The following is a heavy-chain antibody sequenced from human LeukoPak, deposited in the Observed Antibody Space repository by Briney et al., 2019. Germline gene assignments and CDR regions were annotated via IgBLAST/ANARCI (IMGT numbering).Heavy chain of an antibody. Sequence: PSETLSLTCTVSGGSISSGLYYWSWIRQPAGKGLEWIGRIYTSGSTNYNPSLKSRVTISVDTSKNQFSLKLSSVTAADTAVYYCARQILFHSERWLKFFDYWGQGTLVTVSS. CDR3: ARQILFHSERWLKFFDY. CDR1: GGSISSGLYY. CDR2: IYTSGST. J-gene: IGHJ4*02. V-gene: IGHV4-61*02. D-gene: IGHD5-24*01.